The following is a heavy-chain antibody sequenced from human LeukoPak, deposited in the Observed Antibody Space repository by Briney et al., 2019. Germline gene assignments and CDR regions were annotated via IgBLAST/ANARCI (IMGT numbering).Heavy chain of an antibody. CDR1: GFDFSTYS. V-gene: IGHV3-48*04. CDR3: ARVGRSGWTVDY. D-gene: IGHD6-19*01. J-gene: IGHJ4*02. Sequence: GGSLRLSCAASGFDFSTYSIDWVRQAPGKGMEWVSYISSSSSNIYHADSVKGRFTISRDNAKNSLHLQMNSLRAEDTAVYYCARVGRSGWTVDYWGQGTLVTVSS. CDR2: ISSSSSNI.